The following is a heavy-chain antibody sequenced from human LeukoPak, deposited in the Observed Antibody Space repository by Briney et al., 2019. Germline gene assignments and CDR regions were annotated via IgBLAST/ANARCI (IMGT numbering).Heavy chain of an antibody. V-gene: IGHV4-34*01. J-gene: IGHJ4*02. CDR2: INHSGST. CDR1: GGSFSGYY. Sequence: SETLSLTCAVYGGSFSGYYWSWIRQPPGKGLEWNGEINHSGSTNYNPSLKSRVTISVDTSKNQFSLKLSSVTAADTAVYYCARGPDDLWSGYYRRPLDYWGQGTLVTVSS. D-gene: IGHD3-3*01. CDR3: ARGPDDLWSGYYRRPLDY.